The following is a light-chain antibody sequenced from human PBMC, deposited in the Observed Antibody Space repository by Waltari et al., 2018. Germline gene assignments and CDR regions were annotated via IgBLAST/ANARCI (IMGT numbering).Light chain of an antibody. CDR3: FSYAGSNNLV. CDR1: SSDVGAYNY. V-gene: IGLV2-8*01. CDR2: EVS. Sequence: QSALTQPPSASGSPGQSVTISCTGTSSDVGAYNYASWYQQHPDKAPQLMIFEVSQRPSGVPDRFSGSKSGNTASLTVSGLQAEDEADYYCFSYAGSNNLVFGGGTKLTVL. J-gene: IGLJ2*01.